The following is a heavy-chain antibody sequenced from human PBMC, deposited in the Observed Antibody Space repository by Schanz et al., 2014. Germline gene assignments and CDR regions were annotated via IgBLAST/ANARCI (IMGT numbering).Heavy chain of an antibody. V-gene: IGHV3-21*01. CDR2: ISYGTSYI. J-gene: IGHJ4*02. CDR1: GFNFSSYS. CDR3: ARGGPAYYFDD. Sequence: EVQLLESGGGLVQPGGSLRLSCAASGFNFSSYSLNWVRQAPGKGLEWVSSISYGTSYIYYAESVKGRFTISRDNSKNTVYIQMNSLRAEDTAVYYCARGGPAYYFDDWGQGTLVTVSS.